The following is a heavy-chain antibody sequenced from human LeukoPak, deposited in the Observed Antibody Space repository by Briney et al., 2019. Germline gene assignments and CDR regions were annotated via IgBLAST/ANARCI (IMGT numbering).Heavy chain of an antibody. CDR3: GRDQLGRWEPTTPSY. CDR2: INPNSGGT. J-gene: IGHJ4*02. D-gene: IGHD1-26*01. Sequence: GASVKVSCKASGYTFTGYYMHWVRQAPGQGLEWTGWINPNSGGTNYAQKFQGRVTMTRDTSISTAYMELSRLRSDDTAVYYCGRDQLGRWEPTTPSYWGQGTLVTVSS. CDR1: GYTFTGYY. V-gene: IGHV1-2*02.